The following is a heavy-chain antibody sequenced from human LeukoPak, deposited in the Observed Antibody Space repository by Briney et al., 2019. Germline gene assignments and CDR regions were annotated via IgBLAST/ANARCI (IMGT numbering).Heavy chain of an antibody. V-gene: IGHV3-53*01. CDR1: GFTVSSNY. J-gene: IGHJ5*02. Sequence: QAGGSLRLSCAASGFTVSSNYMSWVRQAPGKGLEWVSVIYSGGSTYYADSVKGRFTISRDNSKNTLYLQMNSLRAEDTAVYYCARESRGNWFDPWGQGTLVTVSS. CDR3: ARESRGNWFDP. D-gene: IGHD3-16*01. CDR2: IYSGGST.